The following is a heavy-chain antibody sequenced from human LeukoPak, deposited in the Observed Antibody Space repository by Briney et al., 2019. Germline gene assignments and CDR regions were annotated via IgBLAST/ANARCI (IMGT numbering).Heavy chain of an antibody. V-gene: IGHV5-51*01. Sequence: GESLKIPSKGSGYSFTSYWIGWVRPMPAKGLEWMGIIYPGDSDTRYSPSFQGQVTISADKSISTAYLQWSSLKASDTAMYYCVTGRRTTILFYWGQGTLVTVSS. CDR3: VTGRRTTILFY. CDR2: IYPGDSDT. J-gene: IGHJ4*02. D-gene: IGHD1-1*01. CDR1: GYSFTSYW.